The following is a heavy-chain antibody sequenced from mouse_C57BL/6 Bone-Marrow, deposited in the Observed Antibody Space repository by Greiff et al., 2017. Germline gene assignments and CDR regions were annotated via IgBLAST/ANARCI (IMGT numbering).Heavy chain of an antibody. Sequence: DVQLQESGPGLVKPSQSLSLTCSVTGYSITSGYYWNWIRQFPGNKLEWMGYISYDGSNNYNPSLKNRISITRDTSKNQFFLKLNSVPTEDTATYYCAREIYDYDWYFDVWGTGTTVTVSS. V-gene: IGHV3-6*01. D-gene: IGHD2-4*01. J-gene: IGHJ1*03. CDR2: ISYDGSN. CDR1: GYSITSGYY. CDR3: AREIYDYDWYFDV.